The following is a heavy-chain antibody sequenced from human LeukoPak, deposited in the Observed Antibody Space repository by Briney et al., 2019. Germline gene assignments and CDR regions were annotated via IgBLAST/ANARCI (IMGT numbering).Heavy chain of an antibody. V-gene: IGHV1-18*01. CDR2: ISAYNGNT. J-gene: IGHJ4*02. CDR3: ARVTAESVTIFGVGETYYFDY. Sequence: ASVTVSCKASGYTFTSYGISRVRQAPGQGLEWMGWISAYNGNTNYAQKLQGRVTMTTDTSTSTAYMELRSLRSDDTAVYYCARVTAESVTIFGVGETYYFDYWGQGTLVTVSS. CDR1: GYTFTSYG. D-gene: IGHD3-3*01.